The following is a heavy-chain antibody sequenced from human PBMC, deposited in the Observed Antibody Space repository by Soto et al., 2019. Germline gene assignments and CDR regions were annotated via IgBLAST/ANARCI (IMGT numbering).Heavy chain of an antibody. D-gene: IGHD4-17*01. V-gene: IGHV4-31*03. CDR3: ARAYGMTTVTTERYFDY. J-gene: IGHJ4*02. CDR2: IYYSGST. CDR1: GGSISSGGYY. Sequence: SETLSLTCTVSGGSISSGGYYWSWIRQHPGKGLEWIGYIYYSGSTYYNPSLKSRVTISVDTSKNQFSLKLSSVTAADTAVYYCARAYGMTTVTTERYFDYWGQGTLVTVSS.